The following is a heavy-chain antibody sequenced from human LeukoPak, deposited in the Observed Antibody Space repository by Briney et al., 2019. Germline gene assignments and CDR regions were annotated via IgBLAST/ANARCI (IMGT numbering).Heavy chain of an antibody. CDR2: ISPRSETI. CDR1: GFSFNRRG. D-gene: IGHD3-16*01. CDR3: ARIDGPTVFTYYMDL. Sequence: GGSLRLSCATSGFSFNRRGMNWVRQPPGKGLEWVSYISPRSETIFYAESVQGRFSVSRNDAKGSLYLQMHTLRVEDTALYYCARIDGPTVFTYYMDLWGKGTTVTVAS. J-gene: IGHJ6*03. V-gene: IGHV3-48*04.